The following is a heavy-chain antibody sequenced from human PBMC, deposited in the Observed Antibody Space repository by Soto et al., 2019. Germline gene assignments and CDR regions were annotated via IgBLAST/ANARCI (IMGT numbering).Heavy chain of an antibody. V-gene: IGHV1-18*01. Sequence: QVQLVQSGPEVKKPGALVKVSCKASGDISPRYGISWVRQAPGQGLEWLGWINCYNGVTNYAQSLQGRVTLTTDSSTSTAYMEVRSLRFDDTAVYYYAGDHGTYGTFDQWGQGTLVTVSS. CDR2: INCYNGVT. D-gene: IGHD4-17*01. CDR3: AGDHGTYGTFDQ. CDR1: GDISPRYG. J-gene: IGHJ4*02.